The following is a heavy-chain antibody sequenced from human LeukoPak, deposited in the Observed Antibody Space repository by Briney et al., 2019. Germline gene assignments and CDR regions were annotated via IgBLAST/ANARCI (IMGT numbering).Heavy chain of an antibody. J-gene: IGHJ3*02. D-gene: IGHD5-12*01. Sequence: GGSLRLSCAASGYTFSSYWMSWVRQAPGKGLEWVAHIKPDESEKFYMDSVKGRFTVSRDNAKSLVFLLMNSLRAEDTAVYYCARARSYSFDIWGQGTMVTVSS. CDR2: IKPDESEK. CDR3: ARARSYSFDI. V-gene: IGHV3-7*01. CDR1: GYTFSSYW.